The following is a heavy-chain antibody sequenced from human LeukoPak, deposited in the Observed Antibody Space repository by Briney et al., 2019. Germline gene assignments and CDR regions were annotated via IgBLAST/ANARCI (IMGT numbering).Heavy chain of an antibody. J-gene: IGHJ4*02. V-gene: IGHV1-46*01. Sequence: ASVKVSCKASGYTFTSYYMHWVRQAPGQGLEWMGIINPSGDSTSYAQKFQGRVTMTRDMSTSTVYMELSSLRSEDTAVYYCARSYSRDYFDYWGQGTLVTVSS. CDR3: ARSYSRDYFDY. CDR1: GYTFTSYY. CDR2: INPSGDST. D-gene: IGHD6-13*01.